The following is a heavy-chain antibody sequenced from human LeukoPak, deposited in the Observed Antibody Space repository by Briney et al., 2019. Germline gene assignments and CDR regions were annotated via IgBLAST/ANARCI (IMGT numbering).Heavy chain of an antibody. CDR3: ARHRSTYDSSGYSPLYYFDY. Sequence: SETLSLTCTVSGGSISSGGYNWGWIRQPPGKGLEWIGSIYYSGKTYYNPSLKSRVSISLDTSKNQFSLKLSSVTAADTAVYYCARHRSTYDSSGYSPLYYFDYWGQGTLVTVSS. CDR1: GGSISSGGYN. J-gene: IGHJ4*02. CDR2: IYYSGKT. V-gene: IGHV4-39*01. D-gene: IGHD3-22*01.